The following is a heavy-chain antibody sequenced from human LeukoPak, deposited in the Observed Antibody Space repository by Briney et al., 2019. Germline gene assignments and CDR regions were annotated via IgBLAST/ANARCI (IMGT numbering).Heavy chain of an antibody. CDR2: VSYSGST. D-gene: IGHD5-12*01. V-gene: IGHV4-59*01. Sequence: PSETLSLTCTVSGGSISNYYWSWIRQPPGKGLEWIGYVSYSGSTDHNPSLKSRVTISVDTSKNQFSLRLSSVTAADTAVYYCARGGYEARSYYFDYWGQGTLVTVSS. J-gene: IGHJ4*02. CDR1: GGSISNYY. CDR3: ARGGYEARSYYFDY.